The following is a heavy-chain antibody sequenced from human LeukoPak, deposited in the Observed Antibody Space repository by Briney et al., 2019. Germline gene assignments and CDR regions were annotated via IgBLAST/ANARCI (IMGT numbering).Heavy chain of an antibody. Sequence: SETLSLTCTVSGGSISSYYWSWIRQPPGKGLEWIGYIYYSGSTNYNPSLKSRVTISVDTSKNQFSLKLSSVTAADTAVYYCARADWKYYYYYYMDVWGKGTTVTVSS. J-gene: IGHJ6*03. D-gene: IGHD1-1*01. V-gene: IGHV4-59*12. CDR3: ARADWKYYYYYYMDV. CDR2: IYYSGST. CDR1: GGSISSYY.